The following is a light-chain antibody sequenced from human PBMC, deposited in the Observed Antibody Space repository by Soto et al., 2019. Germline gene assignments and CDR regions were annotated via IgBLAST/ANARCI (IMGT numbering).Light chain of an antibody. CDR3: QQYGSSPPRLT. V-gene: IGKV1-39*01. J-gene: IGKJ4*01. CDR1: QNITNF. Sequence: DIQMTQSPSSLSASVGDRVTIACRASQNITNFLNWYQHNPGKAPNLLIFAASHLQSGVSSRFSGSGSGTDFTLTISRLEPEDFAVYYCQQYGSSPPRLTFGGGTKVDIK. CDR2: AAS.